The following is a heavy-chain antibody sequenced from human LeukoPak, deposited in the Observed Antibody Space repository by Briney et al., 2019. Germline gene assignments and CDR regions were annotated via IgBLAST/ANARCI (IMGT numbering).Heavy chain of an antibody. CDR3: AKDARVRDYDFWSGYSFFDY. J-gene: IGHJ4*02. CDR2: ISGRGGSI. Sequence: PGGSLRLSCAASGFTFSSYAMNWVRQAPGKGLEWVSGISGRGGSIYYADSVTGRFTMSRDNSKNTLYLQMDSLRAEDTAAYYCAKDARVRDYDFWSGYSFFDYWGQGTLVTVSS. V-gene: IGHV3-23*01. D-gene: IGHD3-3*01. CDR1: GFTFSSYA.